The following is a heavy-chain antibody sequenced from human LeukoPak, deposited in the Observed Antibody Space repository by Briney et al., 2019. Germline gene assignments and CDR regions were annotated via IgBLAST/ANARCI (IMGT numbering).Heavy chain of an antibody. CDR3: AKDVHYGSGSSPDLDY. D-gene: IGHD3-10*01. J-gene: IGHJ4*02. V-gene: IGHV3-9*01. CDR1: GFTFDDYA. Sequence: GRSLRLSCAASGFTFDDYAMHWVRQAPGKGLEWVSGISWNSGSIGYADSVKGRFTISRDNAKNSLYLQMNSLRAEDTALYYCAKDVHYGSGSSPDLDYWGQGTLVTVSS. CDR2: ISWNSGSI.